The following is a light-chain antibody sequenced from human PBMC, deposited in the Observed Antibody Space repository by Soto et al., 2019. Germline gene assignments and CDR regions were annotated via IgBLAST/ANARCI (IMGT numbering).Light chain of an antibody. CDR3: SSYTSSFTRV. CDR2: DVS. CDR1: SSDVGGYNY. Sequence: QSVLTQPASVSGSPGQSITVSCTGTSSDVGGYNYVSWYQQLPGKAPKLVIYDVSNRPSGVSNRFSGSKSGNTASLIISGLQADDDADYYCSSYTSSFTRVSGTGTKVTDL. V-gene: IGLV2-14*01. J-gene: IGLJ1*01.